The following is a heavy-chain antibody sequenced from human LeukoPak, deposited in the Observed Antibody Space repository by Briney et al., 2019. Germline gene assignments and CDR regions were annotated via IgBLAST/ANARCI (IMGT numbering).Heavy chain of an antibody. Sequence: SQTLSLTCTVSGGSLSSGGYYWSWIRQHPGKGLEWIGYIYYSGSTYYNPSLQSRVTISMDTSKNQFSLNLSSVTAADTAVYYCARRAPSAGYFDLWGRGTLVTVSS. CDR2: IYYSGST. CDR1: GGSLSSGGYY. CDR3: ARRAPSAGYFDL. V-gene: IGHV4-31*03. J-gene: IGHJ2*01.